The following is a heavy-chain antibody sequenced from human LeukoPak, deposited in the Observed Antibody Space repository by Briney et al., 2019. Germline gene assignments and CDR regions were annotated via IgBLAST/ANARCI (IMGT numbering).Heavy chain of an antibody. CDR2: IYYSGFT. J-gene: IGHJ5*02. V-gene: IGHV4-61*01. CDR3: ARSYGSGSSNWFDP. Sequence: SETLSLTCTVSGGSISSGSYYWSWIPQPPGKGLEWIGYIYYSGFTYYNPSLKSRVTVSVDPSKNQFSLKLSSVTAADTAVYYCARSYGSGSSNWFDPWGQGTLVTVSS. D-gene: IGHD3-10*01. CDR1: GGSISSGSYY.